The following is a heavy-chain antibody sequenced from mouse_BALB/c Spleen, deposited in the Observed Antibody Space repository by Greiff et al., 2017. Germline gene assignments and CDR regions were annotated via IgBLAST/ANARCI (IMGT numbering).Heavy chain of an antibody. D-gene: IGHD2-4*01. CDR1: GFTFSSYA. J-gene: IGHJ4*01. CDR3: ARDDYGDFYYAMDY. CDR2: ISSGGST. Sequence: EVHLVESGGGLVKPGGSLKLSCAASGFTFSSYAMSWVRQTPEKRLEWVASISSGGSTYYPDSVKGRFTISRDNARNILYLQMSSLRSEDTAMYYCARDDYGDFYYAMDYWGQGTSVTVSS. V-gene: IGHV5-6-5*01.